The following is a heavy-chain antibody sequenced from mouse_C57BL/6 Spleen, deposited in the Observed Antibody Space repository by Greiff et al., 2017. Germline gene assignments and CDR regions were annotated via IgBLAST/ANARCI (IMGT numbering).Heavy chain of an antibody. CDR1: GYTFTDYN. J-gene: IGHJ2*01. Sequence: EVQLQQSGPELVKPGASVKIPCKASGYTFTDYNMDWVKQSHGKSLEWIGDINPNNGGTIYNQKFKGKATLTVDKSSSTAYMELRSLTSEDTAVYYCARSEDYSNGGNYFDYWGQGTTLTVSS. CDR3: ARSEDYSNGGNYFDY. V-gene: IGHV1-18*01. CDR2: INPNNGGT. D-gene: IGHD2-5*01.